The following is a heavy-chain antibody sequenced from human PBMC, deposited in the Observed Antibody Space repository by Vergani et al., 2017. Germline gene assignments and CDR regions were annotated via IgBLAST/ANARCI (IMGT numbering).Heavy chain of an antibody. CDR1: GFTFSDYY. CDR2: ISSSGSTI. V-gene: IGHV3-11*04. Sequence: QVQLVESGGGLVKPGGSLRLSCAASGFTFSDYYMSWIRQAPGKGLEWVSYISSSGSTIYYADSVKGRFTISRDNAKNSLYLQMNSLRAEDTAVYYCAKEHCSGGSCSAFYYYYGMDVWGQGTTVTVSS. CDR3: AKEHCSGGSCSAFYYYYGMDV. D-gene: IGHD2-15*01. J-gene: IGHJ6*02.